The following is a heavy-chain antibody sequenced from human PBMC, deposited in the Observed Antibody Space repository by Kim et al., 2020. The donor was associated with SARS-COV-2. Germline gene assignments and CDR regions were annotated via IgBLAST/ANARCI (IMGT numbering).Heavy chain of an antibody. J-gene: IGHJ6*02. CDR3: ARAAASIRNYFYYYGMDV. CDR2: ISYDGHNK. V-gene: IGHV3-30*03. CDR1: GFTFGDYA. Sequence: GGSLRLSCTASGFTFGDYAMHWVRQAPGQGLEWVAVISYDGHNKNYADSVRGRFPISRDNSKNTLYLQMSGLRADDTAVYYCARAAASIRNYFYYYGMDVWGQGTTVTVSS.